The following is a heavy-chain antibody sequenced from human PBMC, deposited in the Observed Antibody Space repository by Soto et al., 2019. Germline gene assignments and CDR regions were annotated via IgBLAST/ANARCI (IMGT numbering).Heavy chain of an antibody. CDR1: GFTFDKVW. Sequence: EVQLVESGGGLVKPGGSLRLSCAVSGFTFDKVWMNWVRQAPGKGLEWVGRTKSKTDGGTTDYAAPVKGRFTISRADSKNMLYLQMYSLKTEDTGMYFCTTGRDDLLYWGQGTLVTVSS. J-gene: IGHJ4*02. D-gene: IGHD1-26*01. V-gene: IGHV3-15*07. CDR3: TTGRDDLLY. CDR2: TKSKTDGGTT.